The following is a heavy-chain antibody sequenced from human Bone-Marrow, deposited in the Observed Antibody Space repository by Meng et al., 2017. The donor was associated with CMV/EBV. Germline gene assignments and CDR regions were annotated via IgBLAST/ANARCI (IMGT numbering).Heavy chain of an antibody. CDR3: ARQYIVVVPAAIDY. V-gene: IGHV4-39*01. D-gene: IGHD2-2*01. CDR2: IYYSGST. CDR1: GGSISSSSYY. J-gene: IGHJ4*02. Sequence: ESLKISCTVSGGSISSSSYYWGWIRQPPGKGLEWIGSIYYSGSTYYNPSLKSRVTISVDTSKNQFSLKLSSVTAADTAVYYCARQYIVVVPAAIDYWGQGTLVTVSS.